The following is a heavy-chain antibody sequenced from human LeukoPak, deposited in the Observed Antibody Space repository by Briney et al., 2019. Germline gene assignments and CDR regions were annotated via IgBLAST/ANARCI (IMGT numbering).Heavy chain of an antibody. CDR2: ISAYNGST. V-gene: IGHV1-18*01. Sequence: ASVKVSCKASGYTFTSYGISWVRQAPGQGLEWMGWISAYNGSTNYAQKFQGRVTITADKSTSTAYMELSSLRSEDTAVYYCARDRGTRKEPNPTLDYWGQGTLVTVSS. D-gene: IGHD3-10*01. J-gene: IGHJ4*02. CDR3: ARDRGTRKEPNPTLDY. CDR1: GYTFTSYG.